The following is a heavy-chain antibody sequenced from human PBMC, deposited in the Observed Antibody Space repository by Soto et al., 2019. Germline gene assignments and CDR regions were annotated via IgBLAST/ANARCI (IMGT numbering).Heavy chain of an antibody. CDR3: ARPLDYYYSAIDV. V-gene: IGHV1-18*01. CDR1: GYTFSSYG. D-gene: IGHD3-10*01. CDR2: ISAYNGNT. J-gene: IGHJ6*02. Sequence: QVQLVQSGTEVKKPGASLKVSCKASGYTFSSYGIIWVREAPGQGLEWMGWISAYNGNTNYAQRLQGRVTMTTDTSTSTAYMELRSLRSDDTAVYYCARPLDYYYSAIDVWGQGTTVTVSS.